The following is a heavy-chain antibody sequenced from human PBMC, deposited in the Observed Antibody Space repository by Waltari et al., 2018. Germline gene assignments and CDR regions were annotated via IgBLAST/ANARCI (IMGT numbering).Heavy chain of an antibody. CDR2: IYYSGGT. Sequence: QLQLQESGPGLVKPSETLSLTCTVSGGSISSSSYYWGWIRQPPGKGMEWIGSIYYSGGTYYNPSLKSRVTISVDTSKNQFSLKLSSVTAADTAVYYCASIPVYGDYWYYFDYWGQGTLVTVSS. CDR1: GGSISSSSYY. CDR3: ASIPVYGDYWYYFDY. D-gene: IGHD4-17*01. J-gene: IGHJ4*02. V-gene: IGHV4-39*07.